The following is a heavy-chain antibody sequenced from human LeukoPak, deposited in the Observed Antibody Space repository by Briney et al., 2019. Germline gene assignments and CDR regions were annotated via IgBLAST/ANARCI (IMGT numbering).Heavy chain of an antibody. CDR1: GYTVTGHY. J-gene: IGHJ5*02. V-gene: IGHV1-69*05. CDR2: IIPIFGTA. Sequence: SVKVSCKASGYTVTGHYLHWVRQAPGQGLEWMGGIIPIFGTANYAQKFQGRVTITTDESTSTAYMELSSLRSEDTAVYYCARAGYSYGPANNWFDPWGQGTLVTVSS. D-gene: IGHD5-18*01. CDR3: ARAGYSYGPANNWFDP.